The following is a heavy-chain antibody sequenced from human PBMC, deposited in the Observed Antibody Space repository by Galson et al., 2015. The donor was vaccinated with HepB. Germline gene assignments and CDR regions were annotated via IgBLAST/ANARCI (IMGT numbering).Heavy chain of an antibody. J-gene: IGHJ3*02. D-gene: IGHD1-26*01. CDR2: INPSGGST. Sequence: SVKVSCKASGYTFTSYYMHWVRQAPGQGLEWMGIINPSGGSTSYAQKFQGRVTMTRDTSTSTVYMELSSLRSEDTAVYYCARGKDLTTLRYSGTPLGAFDIWGQGTMVTVSS. CDR3: ARGKDLTTLRYSGTPLGAFDI. V-gene: IGHV1-46*01. CDR1: GYTFTSYY.